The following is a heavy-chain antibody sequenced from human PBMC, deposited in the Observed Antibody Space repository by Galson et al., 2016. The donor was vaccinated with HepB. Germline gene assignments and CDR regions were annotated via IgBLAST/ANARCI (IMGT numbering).Heavy chain of an antibody. CDR1: GGSISGGGYF. J-gene: IGHJ4*02. CDR3: ARVFYGWNYFDN. Sequence: LSLTCNVSGGSISGGGYFWGWIRQHPEKGLEWIGYISYRGTPYYNTSLRSRVTISEDTSGNQFSLKLSSVTAADPAIYYCARVFYGWNYFDNWGRGTLVTVSS. CDR2: ISYRGTP. V-gene: IGHV4-31*03. D-gene: IGHD2/OR15-2a*01.